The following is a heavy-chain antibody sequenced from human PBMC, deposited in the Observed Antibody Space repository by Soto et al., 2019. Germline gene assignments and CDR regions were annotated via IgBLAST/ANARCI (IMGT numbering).Heavy chain of an antibody. D-gene: IGHD6-25*01. CDR2: IYYSGST. CDR1: GDSISSYY. Sequence: SETLSLTCTISGDSISSYYWSWIRQPPGKGLEWIGYIYYSGSTNYNPSLKSRVTISVDTSKNQFSLKLRSVTAADTAVYYCARGVDDEDGAAAPWFFFENWGQGTPVTVSS. J-gene: IGHJ4*02. V-gene: IGHV4-59*01. CDR3: ARGVDDEDGAAAPWFFFEN.